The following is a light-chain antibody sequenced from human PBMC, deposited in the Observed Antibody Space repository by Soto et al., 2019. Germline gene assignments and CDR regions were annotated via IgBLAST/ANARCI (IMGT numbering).Light chain of an antibody. CDR1: QSVSGN. Sequence: EIVMTQSPATLSVSPGERATLSCRASQSVSGNLAWYQQKPGQAPRLLIYGASTRATGLPARFSGSGSGTAFTLTISSLQSEDFAVYYCQQYNNWLITFGQGTRLEIK. V-gene: IGKV3-15*01. J-gene: IGKJ5*01. CDR2: GAS. CDR3: QQYNNWLIT.